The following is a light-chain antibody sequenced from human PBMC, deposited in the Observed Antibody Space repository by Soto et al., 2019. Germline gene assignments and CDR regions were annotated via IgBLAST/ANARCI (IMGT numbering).Light chain of an antibody. CDR3: QQRYGTPIT. J-gene: IGKJ5*01. V-gene: IGKV1-39*01. CDR1: QSISRY. Sequence: DFQMTQSPSSLSASVGDRVTITCRASQSISRYLNWYQQKPGKAPNXLIYVASSLQSEVPSRFSGSGSGTDLTINITGLKPEDCATYEGQQRYGTPITFVQGTRLEIK. CDR2: VAS.